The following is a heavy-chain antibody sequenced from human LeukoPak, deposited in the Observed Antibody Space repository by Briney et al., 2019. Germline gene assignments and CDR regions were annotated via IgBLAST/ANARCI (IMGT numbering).Heavy chain of an antibody. V-gene: IGHV3-30*04. D-gene: IGHD3-10*01. CDR3: ARPLMYYYGSETYFWFDP. J-gene: IGHJ5*02. Sequence: GGSLRLSCAASGFTFSSYAIHWVRQAPGKGLEWVAIISYDGSNKYYADSVKGRFTISRDNSKNTLYLQMNSLRPEDTAVYYCARPLMYYYGSETYFWFDPWGQGTPVTVSS. CDR1: GFTFSSYA. CDR2: ISYDGSNK.